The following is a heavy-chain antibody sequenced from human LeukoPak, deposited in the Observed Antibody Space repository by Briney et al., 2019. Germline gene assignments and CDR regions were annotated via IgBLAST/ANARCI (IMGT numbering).Heavy chain of an antibody. CDR1: GGSFSGYY. D-gene: IGHD5-18*01. J-gene: IGHJ4*02. CDR3: ARGYRAPQTFYSYHYFDS. CDR2: INHFGST. V-gene: IGHV4-34*01. Sequence: SSETLSLTCAVCGGSFSGYYWSWIRQPPGKGLEWIGEINHFGSTNYNPSLKSRVTISGDTSKNQFSLKVNSVTAADTAVYYCARGYRAPQTFYSYHYFDSWAQGILVTVSS.